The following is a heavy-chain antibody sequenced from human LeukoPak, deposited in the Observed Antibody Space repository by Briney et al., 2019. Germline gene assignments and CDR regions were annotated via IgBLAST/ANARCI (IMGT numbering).Heavy chain of an antibody. Sequence: SETLSLTCSVSGGSISSGPYFWSWIRQSPGQGLEWIGYIWPSGSTNYNPSLSGRVAISLDKSRNHFTLMVTAVTAADTAFYYRARENLGYYSMDVWGRGTTVTVSS. V-gene: IGHV4-30-2*06. J-gene: IGHJ6*03. CDR3: ARENLGYYSMDV. CDR2: IWPSGST. CDR1: GGSISSGPYF.